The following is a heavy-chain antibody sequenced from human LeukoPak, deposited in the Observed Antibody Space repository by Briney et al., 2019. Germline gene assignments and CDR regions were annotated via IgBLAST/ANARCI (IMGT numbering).Heavy chain of an antibody. CDR2: IYYSGST. D-gene: IGHD3-10*01. Sequence: SETLSLTCTVPGGSISSGDYYWSWIRQPPGKGLEWIGYIYYSGSTYYNPSLKSRVTISVDTSKNQFSLKLSSVTAADTAVYYCARDFARGSGSYSHWGQGTLVTVSS. CDR1: GGSISSGDYY. V-gene: IGHV4-30-4*01. CDR3: ARDFARGSGSYSH. J-gene: IGHJ4*02.